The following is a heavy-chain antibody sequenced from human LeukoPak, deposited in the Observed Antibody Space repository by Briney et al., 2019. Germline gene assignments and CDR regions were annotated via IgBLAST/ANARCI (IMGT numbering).Heavy chain of an antibody. D-gene: IGHD4-17*01. Sequence: GGSLRLSCAASGITFSNYWMHWVRQAPGKGLVWVSRIKSDGSSTSYADSVKGRFTISRDNTKNTLYLQMNNLRAEDTAVYYCAPYYTVTTGYWGQGTLVTVSS. CDR3: APYYTVTTGY. CDR1: GITFSNYW. CDR2: IKSDGSST. V-gene: IGHV3-74*01. J-gene: IGHJ4*02.